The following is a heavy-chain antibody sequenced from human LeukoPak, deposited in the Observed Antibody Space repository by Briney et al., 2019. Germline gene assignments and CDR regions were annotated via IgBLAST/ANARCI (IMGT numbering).Heavy chain of an antibody. Sequence: GGSLRLSCAASGFTFSSYSMNWVRQAPGKGLEGGSSISSRSSYIYYADSVTSRFANSRDNAKNSLYLQMNSLRAEDKAAYYWARVGGGYSYGLRQFDYWGQGTLVTVSS. CDR2: ISSRSSYI. J-gene: IGHJ4*02. CDR3: ARVGGGYSYGLRQFDY. V-gene: IGHV3-21*01. D-gene: IGHD5-18*01. CDR1: GFTFSSYS.